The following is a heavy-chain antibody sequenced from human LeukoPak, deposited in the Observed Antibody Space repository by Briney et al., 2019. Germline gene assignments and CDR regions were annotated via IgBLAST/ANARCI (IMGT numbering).Heavy chain of an antibody. CDR3: ARDASQYGDYHDY. J-gene: IGHJ4*02. CDR2: INPNSGGT. D-gene: IGHD4-17*01. V-gene: IGHV1-2*02. Sequence: ASVKVSCKASGYTFTGYYMHWVRQAPGQGLEWMGWINPNSGGTNYAQKFQGRVTMSRDTSISTAYMELSRLRSDDTAVYYCARDASQYGDYHDYWGQGTLVTVSS. CDR1: GYTFTGYY.